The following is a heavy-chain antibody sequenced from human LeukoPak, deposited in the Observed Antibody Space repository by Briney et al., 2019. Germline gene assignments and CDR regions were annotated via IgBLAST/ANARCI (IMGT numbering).Heavy chain of an antibody. D-gene: IGHD3-10*01. CDR3: ARDPYYGSGRRYGMDV. V-gene: IGHV1-2*02. J-gene: IGHJ6*02. CDR1: GYTFTGYY. CDR2: INPNSGGT. Sequence: ASVKVSRKASGYTFTGYYMHWVRQAPGQGLEWMGWINPNSGGTNYAQKFQGRVTMTRDTSISTAYMELSRLRSDDTAVYYCARDPYYGSGRRYGMDVWGQGTTVTVSS.